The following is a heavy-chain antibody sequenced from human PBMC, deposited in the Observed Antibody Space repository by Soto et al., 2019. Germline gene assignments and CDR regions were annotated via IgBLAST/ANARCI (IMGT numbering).Heavy chain of an antibody. V-gene: IGHV1-69*13. CDR3: ARAEGITTVRGVITADYYYYYGMDV. J-gene: IGHJ6*02. CDR2: IIPIFGTA. CDR1: GGTFSSYA. Sequence: SVKVSCKASGGTFSSYAISWVRQAPGQGLEWMGGIIPIFGTANYAQKFQGRVTITADESTSTAYMELSSLRPEDTAVYYCARAEGITTVRGVITADYYYYYGMDVWGQGTTVTVSS. D-gene: IGHD3-10*01.